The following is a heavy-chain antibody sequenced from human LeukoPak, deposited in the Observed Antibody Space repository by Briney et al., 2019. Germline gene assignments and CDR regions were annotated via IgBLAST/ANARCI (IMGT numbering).Heavy chain of an antibody. J-gene: IGHJ4*02. D-gene: IGHD6-6*01. Sequence: GGSLRLSCAASGFTFSSYSMNWVRQAPVKGLEWVSSISSSSSYIYYADSVKGRFTISRDNAKNSLNLQMNSLRAEDTAVYYCARDAGLSSSSDYWGQGTLVTVSS. CDR2: ISSSSSYI. CDR3: ARDAGLSSSSDY. V-gene: IGHV3-21*01. CDR1: GFTFSSYS.